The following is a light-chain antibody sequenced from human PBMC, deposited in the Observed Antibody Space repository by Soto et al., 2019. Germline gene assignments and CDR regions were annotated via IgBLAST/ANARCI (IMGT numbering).Light chain of an antibody. Sequence: DIQVTQPPSTLSASVVDRVTITCRASQSISGWLAWYQQKPGKAPKLMIYDASSLESGVPSRFSGSGSGTEFTLTISSLQPDDFATYYCQQYNTYRTFGQGTKVDIK. J-gene: IGKJ1*01. CDR3: QQYNTYRT. V-gene: IGKV1-5*01. CDR2: DAS. CDR1: QSISGW.